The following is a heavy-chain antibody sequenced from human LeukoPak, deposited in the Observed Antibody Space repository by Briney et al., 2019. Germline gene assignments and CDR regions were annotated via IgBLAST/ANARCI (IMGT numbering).Heavy chain of an antibody. J-gene: IGHJ4*02. D-gene: IGHD6-13*01. V-gene: IGHV3-43*02. CDR3: ARGPGSSWYSDY. CDR2: ISGDGGST. Sequence: PGGSLRLSCAVSGFTFDDYAMHWVRQAPGKGLEWVSVISGDGGSTYYADSVKGRFTISRDNSKNSLYLQMDSLRTEDSALYYCARGPGSSWYSDYWGQGTLVTVSS. CDR1: GFTFDDYA.